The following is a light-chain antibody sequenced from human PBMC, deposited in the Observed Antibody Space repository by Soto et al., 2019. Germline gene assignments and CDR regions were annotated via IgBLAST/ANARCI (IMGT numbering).Light chain of an antibody. CDR1: CSNIGNNY. CDR3: GTWDSSLSAGV. Sequence: QSVLTQPPSVSAAPGQKVTISCSGSCSNIGNNYVSWYQQLPGTAPKLLIYDNNKRPSGIPDRFSGSKSGTSATLGITGLQTGDEADYYCGTWDSSLSAGVFGTGTKVTV. V-gene: IGLV1-51*01. J-gene: IGLJ1*01. CDR2: DNN.